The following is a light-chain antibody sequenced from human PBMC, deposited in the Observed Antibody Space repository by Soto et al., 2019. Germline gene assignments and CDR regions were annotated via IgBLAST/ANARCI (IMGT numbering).Light chain of an antibody. CDR1: SSDIGAYNY. V-gene: IGLV2-14*01. J-gene: IGLJ1*01. CDR2: EVT. Sequence: QSVLTQPASVSGSPGQSITISCIGTSSDIGAYNYVSWYQQHPGKVPKLMIYEVTNRPSGLSNRFSGSKSGNTASLTISGLQAEDEDDYFCSSYTGTSTLYVFGTATKVTVL. CDR3: SSYTGTSTLYV.